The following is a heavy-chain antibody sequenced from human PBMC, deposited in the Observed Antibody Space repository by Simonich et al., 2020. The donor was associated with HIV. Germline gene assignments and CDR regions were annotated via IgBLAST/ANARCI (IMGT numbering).Heavy chain of an antibody. CDR2: ISSTSTYI. J-gene: IGHJ4*02. V-gene: IGHV3-21*01. CDR3: ARDPSDYFDTSGYYHGHFDY. D-gene: IGHD3-22*01. CDR1: GFPFSTYS. Sequence: EMQLVESGGGLVKPGWSLRLSCAASGFPFSTYSMIWVRQAQGKGLEWVSSISSTSTYIYYADSVNGRFNISRDNAKNSLYLKMNSLRAEDTAVYYCARDPSDYFDTSGYYHGHFDYWGQGTLVTVSS.